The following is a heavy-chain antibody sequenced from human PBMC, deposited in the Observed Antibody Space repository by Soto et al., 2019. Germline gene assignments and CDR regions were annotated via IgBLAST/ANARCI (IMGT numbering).Heavy chain of an antibody. D-gene: IGHD2-2*01. J-gene: IGHJ5*02. V-gene: IGHV5-51*01. Sequence: GASLKISCTGSGYAFTSYWIAWVRQMPGKGLEWVGIIYPGDSDTRYSPSFQGQVTISADKSITTAYLQWSSLKASDTAMYYCARGYCTTTICDPWFDPWGQGTLVTVSS. CDR2: IYPGDSDT. CDR3: ARGYCTTTICDPWFDP. CDR1: GYAFTSYW.